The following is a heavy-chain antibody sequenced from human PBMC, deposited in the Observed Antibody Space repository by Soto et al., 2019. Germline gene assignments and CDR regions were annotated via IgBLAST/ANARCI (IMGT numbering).Heavy chain of an antibody. J-gene: IGHJ6*02. CDR1: GGSFSGYY. V-gene: IGHV4-34*01. D-gene: IGHD3-10*01. CDR3: ARDLRANYGSGSYYSSYYYGMDV. Sequence: SETLSLTCAVYGGSFSGYYWSWIRQPPGKGLEWIGYIYHSGSTNYNPSLKSRVTISVDTSKNQFSLKLSSVTAADTAVYYCARDLRANYGSGSYYSSYYYGMDVWGQGTTVTVSS. CDR2: IYHSGST.